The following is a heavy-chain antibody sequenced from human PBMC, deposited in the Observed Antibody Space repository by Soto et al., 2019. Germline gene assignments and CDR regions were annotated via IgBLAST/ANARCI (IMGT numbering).Heavy chain of an antibody. Sequence: SETLSLTCAVSGGSISSGGYSWSWIRQPPGKGLEWIGYMYNSGSTYYNPSLKSRVTISIDRSKNQFSLKLSSVTAADTAVYYCARGGSGYHTDYWGQGTLVTVSS. CDR1: GGSISSGGYS. J-gene: IGHJ4*02. V-gene: IGHV4-30-2*01. CDR2: MYNSGST. CDR3: ARGGSGYHTDY. D-gene: IGHD3-3*01.